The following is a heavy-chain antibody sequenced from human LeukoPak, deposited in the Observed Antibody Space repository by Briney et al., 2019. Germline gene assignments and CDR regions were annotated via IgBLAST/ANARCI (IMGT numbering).Heavy chain of an antibody. D-gene: IGHD2-2*01. V-gene: IGHV1-2*06. Sequence: GGSLRLSCAASGFTFSSCAMHGVRQAPGHGLEWLGRINPNSGGTNYAQKFQSRVTMTRDTSISTAYMELSRLRSDDTAVYYCAREKVRQSGMDVWGQGTTVTVSS. CDR1: GFTFSSCA. J-gene: IGHJ6*02. CDR3: AREKVRQSGMDV. CDR2: INPNSGGT.